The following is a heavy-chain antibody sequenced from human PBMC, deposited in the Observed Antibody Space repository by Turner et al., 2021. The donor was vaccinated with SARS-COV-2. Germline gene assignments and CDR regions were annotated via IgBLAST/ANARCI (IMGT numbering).Heavy chain of an antibody. CDR1: GFTFSSYG. D-gene: IGHD3-22*01. Sequence: QVQLVESGGGVVQPGRSLRLSCAASGFTFSSYGMHWVRQAPGKGLEWVAVLWYDGSNKYYADSVKGRFTISRDKSKNTLYLQMNSLRAEDTAVYYCARDHYYDSSGYTLDAFDIWGQGTMVTISS. V-gene: IGHV3-33*01. J-gene: IGHJ3*02. CDR3: ARDHYYDSSGYTLDAFDI. CDR2: LWYDGSNK.